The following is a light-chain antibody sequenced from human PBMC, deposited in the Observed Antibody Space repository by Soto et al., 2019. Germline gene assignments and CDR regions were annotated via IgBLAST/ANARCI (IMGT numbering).Light chain of an antibody. V-gene: IGKV1-6*01. CDR3: LQDYNYPRT. Sequence: IWMTQSPSLLSASTGDRVTISCRMSQGIRNDLGWYQQKPGKAPKLLIYAASSLQSGVPSRFSGSGSGTDFTLTISSLQPEDFATYYCLQDYNYPRTFGQGTKVDIK. CDR2: AAS. CDR1: QGIRND. J-gene: IGKJ1*01.